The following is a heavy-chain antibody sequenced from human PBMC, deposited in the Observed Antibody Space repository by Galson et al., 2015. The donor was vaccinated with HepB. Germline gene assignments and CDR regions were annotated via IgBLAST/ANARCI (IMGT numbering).Heavy chain of an antibody. CDR2: ISGSGGST. CDR1: GFTFSNYA. Sequence: SLRLSCAASGFTFSNYAMSWVRQAPGKGLEWVSSISGSGGSTYYADSVKGRFTISRDNSKNTLYLPMNSLRAEDTAVYYCAKGRYCSTPSCPDSYFQHWGQGTLVTVSS. J-gene: IGHJ1*01. V-gene: IGHV3-23*01. CDR3: AKGRYCSTPSCPDSYFQH. D-gene: IGHD2-2*01.